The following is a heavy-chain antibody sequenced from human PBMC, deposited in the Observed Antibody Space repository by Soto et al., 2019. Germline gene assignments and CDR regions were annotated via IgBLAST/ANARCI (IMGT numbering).Heavy chain of an antibody. Sequence: PGGSLRLSCAASGFTFGGYAVSWVRPAPGKGLEWVSAISGSGGSTYHADSVKGRFTISRDNSKNTLYLQMNSLRAEDTAVYYCAKDPTYYYDSSGYYSPSHFDYWGQGTLVTVSS. D-gene: IGHD3-22*01. V-gene: IGHV3-23*01. CDR2: ISGSGGST. CDR1: GFTFGGYA. CDR3: AKDPTYYYDSSGYYSPSHFDY. J-gene: IGHJ4*02.